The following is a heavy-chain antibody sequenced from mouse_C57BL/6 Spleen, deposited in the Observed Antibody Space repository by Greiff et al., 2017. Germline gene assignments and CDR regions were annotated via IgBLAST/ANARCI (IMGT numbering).Heavy chain of an antibody. V-gene: IGHV5-4*01. CDR3: ARDKAPYWYFDV. J-gene: IGHJ1*03. CDR2: ISDGGSYT. Sequence: EVKLVESGGGLVKPGGSLKLSCAASGFTFSSYAMSWVRQTPEKRLEWVATISDGGSYTYYPDNVKGRFTISRDNAKNNLYLQMRHLKSADTAMYYCARDKAPYWYFDVWGTGTTVTVSS. CDR1: GFTFSSYA.